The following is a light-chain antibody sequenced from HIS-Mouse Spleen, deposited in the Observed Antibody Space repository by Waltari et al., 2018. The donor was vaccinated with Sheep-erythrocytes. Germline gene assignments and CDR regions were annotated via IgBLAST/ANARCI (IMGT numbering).Light chain of an antibody. CDR1: SRDVGGYHY. V-gene: IGLV2-11*01. CDR3: CSYAGSYNHV. J-gene: IGLJ1*01. CDR2: DVS. Sequence: QSALTQPRSVSGSPGQSVTLSCTGTSRDVGGYHYVSWYQQHPGKAPKLMIYDVSKRPSGVPDRFSGSKSGNTASLTISGLQAEDEADYYCCSYAGSYNHVFATGTKVTVL.